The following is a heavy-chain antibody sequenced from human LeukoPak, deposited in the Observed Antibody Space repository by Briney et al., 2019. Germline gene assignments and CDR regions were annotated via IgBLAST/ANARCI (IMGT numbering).Heavy chain of an antibody. Sequence: HGESLKISCKGSGYSFTDYWIGWVRQMPGKGLEWMGIIYPGDSDTRYSPSFQGQVTFSADKSISTAYLQWSSLKASDTAMCYCARLANTAMVDYWGQGTLVTVSS. CDR3: ARLANTAMVDY. CDR1: GYSFTDYW. J-gene: IGHJ4*02. D-gene: IGHD5-18*01. V-gene: IGHV5-51*01. CDR2: IYPGDSDT.